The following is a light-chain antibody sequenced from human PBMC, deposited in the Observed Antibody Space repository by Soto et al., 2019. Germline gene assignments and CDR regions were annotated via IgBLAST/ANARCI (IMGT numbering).Light chain of an antibody. Sequence: QSALTQPASVSGSPGQPITISCTGTSSDVGSYNLVSWYQQHPGKAPKLMIYEGSKRPSGVSNRFSGSKSGNTASLTISGLQAEDEADYYCCSYAGSSTSWVFGGGTQLTVL. CDR1: SSDVGSYNL. CDR2: EGS. CDR3: CSYAGSSTSWV. V-gene: IGLV2-23*01. J-gene: IGLJ3*02.